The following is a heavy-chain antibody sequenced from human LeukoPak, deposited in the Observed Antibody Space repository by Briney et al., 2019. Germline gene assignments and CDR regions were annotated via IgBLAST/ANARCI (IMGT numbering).Heavy chain of an antibody. D-gene: IGHD3-22*01. Sequence: ASVKVSCKASAYTFTGYYIHWVRQAPGQGLEWMGWINPDNGGTTYAQKFQGRVTMTRDTSISTAYMELSRLRSDDTAVYYCAGSYDSSGLIDYWGQGTLVTVSS. V-gene: IGHV1-2*02. CDR2: INPDNGGT. J-gene: IGHJ4*02. CDR1: AYTFTGYY. CDR3: AGSYDSSGLIDY.